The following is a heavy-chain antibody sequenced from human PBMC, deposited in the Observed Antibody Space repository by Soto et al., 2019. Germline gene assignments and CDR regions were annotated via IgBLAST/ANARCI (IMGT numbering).Heavy chain of an antibody. CDR1: GFSLSTSGVG. CDR2: IYWDDSK. Sequence: QITLKESGPTLVRPTQTLTLTCAFSGFSLSTSGVGVGWTRQPPGKALEGLAVIYWDDSKHYSPSLRSRLTITNDTSKNQVVLTMTNMDPMDTGTYYCAHKGPEDWPLDYWGQGTLVTVSS. V-gene: IGHV2-5*02. J-gene: IGHJ4*02. D-gene: IGHD3-9*01. CDR3: AHKGPEDWPLDY.